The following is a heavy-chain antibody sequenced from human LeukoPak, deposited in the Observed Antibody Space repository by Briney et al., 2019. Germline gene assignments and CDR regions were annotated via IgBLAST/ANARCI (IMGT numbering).Heavy chain of an antibody. V-gene: IGHV1-69*01. CDR1: GGTFSSYA. D-gene: IGHD4-17*01. CDR3: ARGSHDYGDPNGDY. J-gene: IGHJ4*02. CDR2: IILIFGTA. Sequence: SVKVSCKASGGTFSSYAISWVRQAPGQGLEWMGGIILIFGTANYAQKFQGRVTITADESTSTAYMELSSLRSEDTAVYYCARGSHDYGDPNGDYWGQGTLVTVSS.